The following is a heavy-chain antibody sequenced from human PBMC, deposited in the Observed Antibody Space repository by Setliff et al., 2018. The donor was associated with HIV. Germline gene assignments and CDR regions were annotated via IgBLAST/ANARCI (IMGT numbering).Heavy chain of an antibody. V-gene: IGHV4-38-2*02. CDR3: ARDLRSAMIVVVRDWFDP. J-gene: IGHJ5*02. CDR2: IYHSGST. D-gene: IGHD3-22*01. CDR1: GYSISSGYY. Sequence: SETLSLTCAVSGYSISSGYYWGWIRQPPGRGLEWIGSIYHSGSTYYNPSLKSRVTISVDTSKNQFSLKLSSVTAADTAVYYCARDLRSAMIVVVRDWFDPWGQGTLVTVSS.